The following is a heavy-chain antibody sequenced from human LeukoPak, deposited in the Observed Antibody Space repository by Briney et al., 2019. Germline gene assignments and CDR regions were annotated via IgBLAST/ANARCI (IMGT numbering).Heavy chain of an antibody. CDR2: XXXXSKWYN. V-gene: IGHV6-1*01. J-gene: IGHJ4*02. CDR3: ARDLYYYGSGSYYKPLDY. Sequence: SQTLSLTCAISGDSVSSNSAAWNWIRQSPSRGXXXXXXXXXXSKWYNDYAVSVKSRITINPDTSKNQFSLQLNSVTPEDTAVYYCARDLYYYGSGSYYKPLDYWGQGTLVTVSS. CDR1: GDSVSSNSAA. D-gene: IGHD3-10*01.